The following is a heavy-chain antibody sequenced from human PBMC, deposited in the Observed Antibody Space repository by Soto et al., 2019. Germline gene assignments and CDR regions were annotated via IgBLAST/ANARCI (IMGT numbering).Heavy chain of an antibody. CDR3: ARDRPYYDFWSGYYDV. V-gene: IGHV1-69*13. Sequence: SVKVSCKASGGTFSSYAISWVRQAPGQGLDWIGGIIPIFGTANYAQKFQGRVTITADESTSTAYMELSSLRSEDTAVYYCARDRPYYDFWSGYYDVWGQGTTVTVSS. J-gene: IGHJ6*02. CDR1: GGTFSSYA. D-gene: IGHD3-3*01. CDR2: IIPIFGTA.